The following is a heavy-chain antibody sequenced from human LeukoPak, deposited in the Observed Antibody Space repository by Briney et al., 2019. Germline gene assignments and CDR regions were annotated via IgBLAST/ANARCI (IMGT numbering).Heavy chain of an antibody. CDR1: GFTVSSDS. CDR3: ARRYYDILTGYLHFDY. V-gene: IGHV3-53*01. CDR2: IYSGGST. J-gene: IGHJ4*02. D-gene: IGHD3-9*01. Sequence: GGSLRLSCTVSGFTVSSDSMSWVRQAPGKGLEWVSFIYSGGSTHYSDSVKGRFTISRDNSKNTLYLQMNSLRAEDTAVYYCARRYYDILTGYLHFDYWGQGTLVTVSS.